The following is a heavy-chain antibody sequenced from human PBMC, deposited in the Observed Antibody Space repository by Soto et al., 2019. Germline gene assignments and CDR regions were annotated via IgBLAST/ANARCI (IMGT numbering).Heavy chain of an antibody. CDR3: ARVATVRGVIIKSGWFDP. Sequence: GASVKVSCKASGYIFTSYGISWVRQAPGQGLERMGWISTYNGNTNYAQNLQGRVTMTTDTSTSTAYMELRSLRSDDTAVSYCARVATVRGVIIKSGWFDPWGQGTLVTVSS. J-gene: IGHJ5*02. CDR1: GYIFTSYG. V-gene: IGHV1-18*01. CDR2: ISTYNGNT. D-gene: IGHD3-10*01.